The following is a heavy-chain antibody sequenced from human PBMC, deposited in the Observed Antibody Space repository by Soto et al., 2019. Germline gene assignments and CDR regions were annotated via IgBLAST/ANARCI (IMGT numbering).Heavy chain of an antibody. D-gene: IGHD6-13*01. CDR2: TYYRSKWYN. Sequence: PSQTLSLTCAISGDSVSSNSAAWNCIRQSPSRGLEWLGRTYYRSKWYNDYAVSVKSRITINPDTSKNQFSLQLNSVTPEDTAVYYCARGGYSSSLQLYHYYAMDVSGQATTPT. CDR1: GDSVSSNSAA. CDR3: ARGGYSSSLQLYHYYAMDV. J-gene: IGHJ6*02. V-gene: IGHV6-1*01.